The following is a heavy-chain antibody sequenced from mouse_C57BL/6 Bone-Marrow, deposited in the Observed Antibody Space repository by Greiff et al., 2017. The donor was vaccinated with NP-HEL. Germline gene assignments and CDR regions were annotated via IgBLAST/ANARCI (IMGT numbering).Heavy chain of an antibody. J-gene: IGHJ3*01. CDR1: GYTFTDYY. D-gene: IGHD3-2*02. Sequence: EVQLQQPGAELVKPGASVKLSCKASGYTFTDYYMNWVKQSHGKSLEWIGDINPNNGGTSYNQKFKGKATLTVDKSSSTAYMELRSLTSEDSAVYYCANPAQATAWFAYWGQGTLVTVSA. CDR3: ANPAQATAWFAY. CDR2: INPNNGGT. V-gene: IGHV1-26*01.